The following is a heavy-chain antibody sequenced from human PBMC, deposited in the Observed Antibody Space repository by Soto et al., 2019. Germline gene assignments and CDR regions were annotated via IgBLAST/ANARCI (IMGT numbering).Heavy chain of an antibody. Sequence: VPVKVSCKASGYTFTSYDINWVRQATGQGLEWMGWMNPNSGNTGYAQKFQGRVTMTRNTSISTAYMELTGLRSDDTAVYYCAGDPDSHYNDSHASSYPWGQGTLVTVSS. D-gene: IGHD4-4*01. V-gene: IGHV1-8*01. CDR1: GYTFTSYD. CDR2: MNPNSGNT. J-gene: IGHJ5*02. CDR3: AGDPDSHYNDSHASSYP.